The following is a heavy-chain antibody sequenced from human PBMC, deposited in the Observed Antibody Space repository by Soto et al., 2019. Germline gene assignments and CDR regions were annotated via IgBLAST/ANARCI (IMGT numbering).Heavy chain of an antibody. D-gene: IGHD5-12*01. J-gene: IGHJ4*02. CDR1: GFTFSSYS. Sequence: PGGSLRLSCAASGFTFSSYSMNWVRQAPGKGLEWVSSISSSSSYIYYADSVKGRFTISRDNAKNSLYLQMNSLRAEDTAVYYCARVGGYEDYKIDYWGQGTLVTVSS. CDR3: ARVGGYEDYKIDY. V-gene: IGHV3-21*01. CDR2: ISSSSSYI.